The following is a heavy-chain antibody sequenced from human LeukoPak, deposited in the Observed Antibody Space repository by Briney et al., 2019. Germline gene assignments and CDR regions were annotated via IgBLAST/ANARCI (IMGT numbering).Heavy chain of an antibody. CDR2: IYYRGST. D-gene: IGHD3-3*01. CDR3: AREGVVKGYFDY. J-gene: IGHJ4*02. V-gene: IGHV4-59*01. CDR1: GGSISPYF. Sequence: PSETLSLTGTVSGGSISPYFWSWIRQPPGKRLEWIGYIYYRGSTNYNPSLKSRVTISLDTSKDQFSLKLSSVTAADTAVYYCAREGVVKGYFDYWGQGTLVTVSS.